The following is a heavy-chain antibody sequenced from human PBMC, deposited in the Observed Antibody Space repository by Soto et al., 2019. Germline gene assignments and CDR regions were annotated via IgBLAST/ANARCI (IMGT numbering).Heavy chain of an antibody. CDR2: INHNSGDT. CDR3: ARGFYYDSCFLAAFDI. D-gene: IGHD3-22*01. Sequence: ASVKVSCKASGYTFSGYYMHWVRQAPGQGLEWMGWINHNSGDTNYAQKFQGRVIMTRDTSISTAYMELSGLRSDDTAVYYCARGFYYDSCFLAAFDIWGQVTMVTVS. CDR1: GYTFSGYY. J-gene: IGHJ3*02. V-gene: IGHV1-2*02.